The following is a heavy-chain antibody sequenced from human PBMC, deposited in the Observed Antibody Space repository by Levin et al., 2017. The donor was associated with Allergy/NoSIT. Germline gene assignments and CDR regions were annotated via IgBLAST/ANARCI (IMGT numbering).Heavy chain of an antibody. J-gene: IGHJ6*02. Sequence: SETLSLTCSVSGDSINISGRDFYWSWIRHQPGKGLEWIGFIHHSGSAYYNPSLKSRLTMSLDTSKSQFSLKLTSVTVADTAVYYCARDECAWFGECYGMDVWGQGTTVIVSS. CDR1: GDSINISGRDFY. CDR3: ARDECAWFGECYGMDV. D-gene: IGHD3-10*01. V-gene: IGHV4-31*02. CDR2: IHHSGSA.